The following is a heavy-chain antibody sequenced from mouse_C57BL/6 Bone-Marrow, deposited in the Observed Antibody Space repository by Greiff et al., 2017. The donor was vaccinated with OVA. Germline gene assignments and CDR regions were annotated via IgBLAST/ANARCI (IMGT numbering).Heavy chain of an antibody. V-gene: IGHV1-7*01. Sequence: VQLQQSGAELAKPGASVKLSCEASGYTFTSYWMHWVKQRPGQGLEWIGYINPSSGYTKYNQKFKDKAPLTADKSSSTAYMQLSSLTYEDSAVYYCASPTGVARFDYWGQGTTLTVSA. CDR1: GYTFTSYW. J-gene: IGHJ2*01. CDR2: INPSSGYT. CDR3: ASPTGVARFDY. D-gene: IGHD1-1*01.